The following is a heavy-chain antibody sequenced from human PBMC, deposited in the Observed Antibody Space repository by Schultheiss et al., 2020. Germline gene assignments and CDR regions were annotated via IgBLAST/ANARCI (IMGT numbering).Heavy chain of an antibody. J-gene: IGHJ5*02. CDR2: IKCDGSEK. D-gene: IGHD2-2*01. Sequence: GGSLRLSCAASGFTFSSSWMHWVCQAPEKGLEWVADIKCDGSEKYYVDSVKGRLTISRDNAKNSLYLQVNSLRAEDMTVYYCVRGKPGVVVPDARGNWFDPWGQGTLVNGYS. CDR3: VRGKPGVVVPDARGNWFDP. V-gene: IGHV3-52*01. CDR1: GFTFSSSW.